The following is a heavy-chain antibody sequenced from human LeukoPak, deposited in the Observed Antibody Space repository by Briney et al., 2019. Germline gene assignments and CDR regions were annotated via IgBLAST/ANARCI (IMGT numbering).Heavy chain of an antibody. CDR1: GFFFGSYA. CDR3: ANGAFRLYYIDV. CDR2: ISSDGGET. V-gene: IGHV3-30-3*01. D-gene: IGHD2-8*01. J-gene: IGHJ6*03. Sequence: GGSLRLSCAASGFFFGSYAVHWIRQAPGKGLEWVAVISSDGGETHYIDSVKGRFTISRDNSQSTLYLQMDSLRPEDTAVYYCANGAFRLYYIDVWGKGTTVTVSS.